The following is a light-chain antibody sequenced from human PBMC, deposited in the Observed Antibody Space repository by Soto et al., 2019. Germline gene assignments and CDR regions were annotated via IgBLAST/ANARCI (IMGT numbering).Light chain of an antibody. Sequence: QSALTQPPSASGSPGRSVTISCTGSSSDIGGYDYVSWYQQHPGKAPKLVIYEVTERPSGVPDRFSGSKSGNTASLTVSGLQPDDEADYFCSSYAGSNVGFCGGTKLTVL. J-gene: IGLJ2*01. CDR3: SSYAGSNVG. CDR2: EVT. CDR1: SSDIGGYDY. V-gene: IGLV2-8*01.